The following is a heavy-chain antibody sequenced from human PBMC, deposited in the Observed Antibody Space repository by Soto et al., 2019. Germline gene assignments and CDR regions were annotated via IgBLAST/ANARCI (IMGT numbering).Heavy chain of an antibody. D-gene: IGHD6-6*01. CDR1: GGSVSSGGNY. V-gene: IGHV4-39*01. CDR3: ARGLSSPSAAGV. CDR2: VHDTGTT. J-gene: IGHJ4*02. Sequence: QLQLQESGPGLVKPSETLSLTCAVSGGSVSSGGNYWGWIRQSPGKGLEWIGSVHDTGTTHSNPSLTSRVTISVDTSKTQFSLNVNSVTAADTAVYYCARGLSSPSAAGVWGQGTLVTVSS.